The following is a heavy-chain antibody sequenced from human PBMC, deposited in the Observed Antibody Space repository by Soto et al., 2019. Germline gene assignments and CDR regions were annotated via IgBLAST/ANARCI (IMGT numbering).Heavy chain of an antibody. CDR1: GGTFSSYA. D-gene: IGHD3-3*01. Sequence: QVQLVQSGAEVKKSGTSVKVSCKASGGTFSSYAISWVRQAPGQGLEWMGGIIPIYGTGSYAQEFQGRVTITADESMSTAYMELSSLRSEDTAVYYCARAVRGVGVVNFFGWFDPWGQGTLVTVSS. CDR3: ARAVRGVGVVNFFGWFDP. CDR2: IIPIYGTG. J-gene: IGHJ5*02. V-gene: IGHV1-69*01.